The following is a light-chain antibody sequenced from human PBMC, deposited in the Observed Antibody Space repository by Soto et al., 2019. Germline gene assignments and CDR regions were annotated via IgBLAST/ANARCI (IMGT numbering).Light chain of an antibody. CDR2: RAS. J-gene: IGKJ4*01. V-gene: IGKV3-15*01. CDR1: KTIGSN. Sequence: EIVLTQSPAAPSLSPGERATLSCRASKTIGSNLAWLQQKHGQATRLITYRASTRATGVPARFSGSGSGTEFTLTISSLQSEDFAIYYCQQYNNWRLTFGGGTKVDIK. CDR3: QQYNNWRLT.